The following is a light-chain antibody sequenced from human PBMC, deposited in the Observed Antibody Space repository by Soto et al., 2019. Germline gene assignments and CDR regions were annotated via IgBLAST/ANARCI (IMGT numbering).Light chain of an antibody. CDR2: IGSDGSL. Sequence: QPVLTQSPSASASLGASVKLTCTLSRGHSNYAIAWHQQQPEKGPRYLMRIGSDGSLIKGDGIPDRFSGSSSGAERYLTISNLQSEDEADYYCQTWGTGWVFGGGTKLTVL. CDR3: QTWGTGWV. V-gene: IGLV4-69*02. J-gene: IGLJ3*02. CDR1: RGHSNYA.